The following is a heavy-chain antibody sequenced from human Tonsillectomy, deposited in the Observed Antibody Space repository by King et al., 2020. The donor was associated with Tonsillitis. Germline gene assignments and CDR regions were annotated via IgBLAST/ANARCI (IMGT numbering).Heavy chain of an antibody. CDR3: AQDRGQMLGGGSFDI. V-gene: IGHV3-23*04. J-gene: IGHJ3*02. CDR1: GFTFDTYA. D-gene: IGHD3-16*01. CDR2: ISASGVTT. Sequence: VQLVESGGGLVQPGGSVRLSCAASGFTFDTYAMTWVRQAPGKGLDWVSSISASGVTTYYAGSVKGRFTISRDNSNNTFFLQMNSLRADDTAVYYCAQDRGQMLGGGSFDIWGQGTLVTVSS.